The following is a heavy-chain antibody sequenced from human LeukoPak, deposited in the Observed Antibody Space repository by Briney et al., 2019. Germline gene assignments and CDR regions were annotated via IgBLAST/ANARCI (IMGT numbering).Heavy chain of an antibody. D-gene: IGHD5-12*01. CDR1: GYTFTNYG. Sequence: ASVKVSCKASGYTFTNYGIIWVRQAPGQGLEWMGWISPYNGKTNYAQKLQGRVILTTDTSTTTTYMELRSLRFDDTAIYYCARSHSGSLRAPFDYWGQGILVTVSS. CDR2: ISPYNGKT. V-gene: IGHV1-18*01. J-gene: IGHJ4*02. CDR3: ARSHSGSLRAPFDY.